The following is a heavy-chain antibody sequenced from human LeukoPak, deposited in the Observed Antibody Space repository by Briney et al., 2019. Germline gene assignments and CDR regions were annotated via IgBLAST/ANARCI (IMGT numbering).Heavy chain of an antibody. CDR3: ATRRIAVAAPFDF. J-gene: IGHJ4*02. D-gene: IGHD6-19*01. CDR2: IYHSGST. CDR1: GYSISSDYY. Sequence: SETLSLTCTVSGYSISSDYYWGWIRQPPGKGLEWIGSIYHSGSTYYNPSLKSRVTISIDTSKNQFSLKLSSVTAADTAVYYCATRRIAVAAPFDFWGQGTLVTVS. V-gene: IGHV4-38-2*02.